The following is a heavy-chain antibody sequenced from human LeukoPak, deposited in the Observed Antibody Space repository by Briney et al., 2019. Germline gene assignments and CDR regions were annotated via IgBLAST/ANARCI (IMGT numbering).Heavy chain of an antibody. CDR2: IYHSGST. CDR1: GGSISSGGYC. D-gene: IGHD2-2*01. CDR3: ASYCGSTSCYRYFDY. Sequence: SETLSLTCAVSGGSISSGGYCWSWIRQPPGKGLEWIVYIYHSGSTYYTPSLKSRVTISVDRSTNQFSLKLTSVTAADTAVYYCASYCGSTSCYRYFDYWGQGSLVTVCS. J-gene: IGHJ4*02. V-gene: IGHV4-30-2*01.